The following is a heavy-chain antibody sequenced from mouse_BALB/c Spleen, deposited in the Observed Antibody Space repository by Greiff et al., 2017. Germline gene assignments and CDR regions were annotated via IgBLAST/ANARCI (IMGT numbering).Heavy chain of an antibody. J-gene: IGHJ4*01. V-gene: IGHV1S29*02. CDR1: GYTFTDYN. CDR3: ASPHYYAMDY. Sequence: EVQLQQSGPELVKPGASVKISCKASGYTFTDYNMPWVKQRHGKSLEWIGYIYPYNGGTGYNQKFKSKATLTVDNSSSTAYMELRSLTSEDSAVYYCASPHYYAMDYWGQGTSVTVSA. CDR2: IYPYNGGT.